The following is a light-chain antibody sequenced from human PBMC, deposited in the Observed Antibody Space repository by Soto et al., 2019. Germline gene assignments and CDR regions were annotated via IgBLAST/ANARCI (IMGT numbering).Light chain of an antibody. V-gene: IGLV2-14*01. CDR1: SSDVGCYNY. CDR3: SSYTSSSTRRYV. J-gene: IGLJ1*01. Sequence: QSALTQPASVSGSPGQSITISCTGTSSDVGCYNYVSWYQQHPGKAPKLMIYDVSNRPSGVSNRFSGSKSGNTASLTISGLQAEDEADYYCSSYTSSSTRRYVFGTGTKLTVL. CDR2: DVS.